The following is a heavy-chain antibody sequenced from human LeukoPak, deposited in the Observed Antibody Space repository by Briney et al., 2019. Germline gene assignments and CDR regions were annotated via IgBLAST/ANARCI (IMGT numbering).Heavy chain of an antibody. D-gene: IGHD3-3*01. J-gene: IGHJ4*02. CDR2: IIPILGTA. Sequence: SVKVSCKASGGTFSSYAISWVRQAPGQGLEWMGRIIPILGTANYAQKFQGRVTITTDESTSTAYMELSSLRSEDTAVYYCARSSVAISTGIKVDYWGQGTLVTVSS. V-gene: IGHV1-69*11. CDR1: GGTFSSYA. CDR3: ARSSVAISTGIKVDY.